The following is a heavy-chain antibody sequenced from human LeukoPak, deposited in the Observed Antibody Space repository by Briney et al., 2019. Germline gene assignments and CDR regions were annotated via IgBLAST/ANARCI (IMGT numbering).Heavy chain of an antibody. J-gene: IGHJ6*03. CDR1: GFPFSSYW. CDR2: IWYDGSHA. D-gene: IGHD6-13*01. V-gene: IGHV3-33*08. Sequence: GGSLRLSCAASGFPFSSYWMHWVRQAPGKGLEWVAVIWYDGSHANYADAVKGRFTISRDNSKNTLYLQMNSPRAEDTAVYYCARDRGYSSRWNFGKDYYMDVRGKGTTVTVSS. CDR3: ARDRGYSSRWNFGKDYYMDV.